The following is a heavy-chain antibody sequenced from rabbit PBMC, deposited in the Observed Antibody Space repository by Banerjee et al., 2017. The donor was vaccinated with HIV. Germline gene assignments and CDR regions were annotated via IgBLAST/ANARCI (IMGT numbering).Heavy chain of an antibody. V-gene: IGHV1S45*01. CDR2: INAVTGKA. CDR1: GFSFSNKAV. Sequence: SGGGLVKPEGSLKLSCTASGFSFSNKAVMCWVRQAPGKGLQWIACINAVTGKAVYATWAKGRFTFSKTSSTTVTLQMTSLTAADTATYFCARDLDGAIGWNFYLWGPGTLVTVS. D-gene: IGHD2-1*01. CDR3: ARDLDGAIGWNFYL. J-gene: IGHJ4*01.